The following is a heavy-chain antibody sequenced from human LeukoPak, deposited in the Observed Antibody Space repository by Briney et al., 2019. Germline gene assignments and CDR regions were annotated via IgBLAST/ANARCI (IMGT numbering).Heavy chain of an antibody. D-gene: IGHD6-19*01. V-gene: IGHV3-11*01. CDR2: ISKSGGSI. CDR3: ARDRGSITVTGTGWFDP. Sequence: GGSLRLSCAASGFIFNDYHMTWIRQAPGKGLEWIPYISKSGGSIYYADTVKGRFTISRDNAKNSVYLQMDSLRAEDTGFYYCARDRGSITVTGTGWFDPWGQGTLVTVSS. J-gene: IGHJ5*02. CDR1: GFIFNDYH.